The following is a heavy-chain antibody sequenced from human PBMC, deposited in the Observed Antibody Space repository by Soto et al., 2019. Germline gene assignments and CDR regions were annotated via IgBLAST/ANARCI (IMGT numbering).Heavy chain of an antibody. CDR2: ISAYNGNT. V-gene: IGHV1-18*01. Sequence: GASVKVSCKASGYTFTSYGISWVRQAPGQGLEWMGWISAYNGNTNYAQKLQGRVTMTTDTSTSTAYMELRSLRSDDTAVYYCARDQQYQLPSYYYYYYGMDVWGQGTTVTVSS. J-gene: IGHJ6*02. D-gene: IGHD2-2*01. CDR3: ARDQQYQLPSYYYYYYGMDV. CDR1: GYTFTSYG.